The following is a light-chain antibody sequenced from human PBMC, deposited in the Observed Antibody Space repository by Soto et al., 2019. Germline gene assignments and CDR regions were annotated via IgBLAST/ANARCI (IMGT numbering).Light chain of an antibody. J-gene: IGKJ1*01. Sequence: DLQMTQSPSSLSASVGDSVTITCRASQGISNFLAWYQQKPGKVPKLLIYAAFTLQSGVPSRFSGSGSATEFTLTISSLQPEDVATYYCQKYDSAPWTFGQGTKVEIK. CDR1: QGISNF. CDR3: QKYDSAPWT. CDR2: AAF. V-gene: IGKV1-27*01.